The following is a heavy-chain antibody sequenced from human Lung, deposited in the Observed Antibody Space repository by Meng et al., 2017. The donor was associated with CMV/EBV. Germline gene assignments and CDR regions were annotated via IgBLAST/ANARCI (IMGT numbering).Heavy chain of an antibody. CDR2: INLKSGGS. Sequence: ASXXVSXKASGYIFTDYYMHWVRQAPGQGIEWMGLINLKSGGSHSAQKFPGRVTMTRETSISTAYLDLSRLKSDETAVYFCVRKTGVSGRGFDRWGQGTLVTVSS. J-gene: IGHJ4*02. V-gene: IGHV1-2*02. D-gene: IGHD6-25*01. CDR1: GYIFTDYY. CDR3: VRKTGVSGRGFDR.